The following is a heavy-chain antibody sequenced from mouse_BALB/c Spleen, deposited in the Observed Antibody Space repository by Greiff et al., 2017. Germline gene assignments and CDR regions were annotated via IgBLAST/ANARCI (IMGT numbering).Heavy chain of an antibody. CDR1: GYTFTDYY. CDR3: ARSNYRDY. J-gene: IGHJ2*01. V-gene: IGHV1-77*01. CDR2: IYPGSGNT. Sequence: QVQLKQSGAELARPGASVKLSCKASGYTFTDYYINWVKQRTGQGLEWIGEIYPGSGNTYYNEKFKGKATLTADKSSSTAYMQLSSLTSEDSAVYFCARSNYRDYWGQGTTLTVSS. D-gene: IGHD2-14*01.